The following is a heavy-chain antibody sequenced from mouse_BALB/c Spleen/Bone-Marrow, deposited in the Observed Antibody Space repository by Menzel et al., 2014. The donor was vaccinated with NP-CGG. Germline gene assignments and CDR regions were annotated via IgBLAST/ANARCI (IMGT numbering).Heavy chain of an antibody. Sequence: EVQLQQSGAELVKPGASVKLSCTASGFNIKDTYMHWVEQRPEQGLEWIGRIDPANGNTKYDPEFQGKATITADTPSNTAYLQLSSLTSEDTAVYYCATMITDWYFDVWGAGTTVTVSP. CDR2: IDPANGNT. J-gene: IGHJ1*01. CDR3: ATMITDWYFDV. CDR1: GFNIKDTY. V-gene: IGHV14-3*02. D-gene: IGHD2-4*01.